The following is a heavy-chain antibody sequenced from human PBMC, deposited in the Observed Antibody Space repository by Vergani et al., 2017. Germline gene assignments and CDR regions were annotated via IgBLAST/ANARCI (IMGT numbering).Heavy chain of an antibody. Sequence: QVQLQESGPGLVKPPGTLSLTCAVSGDSISSNNCWTWVRQPPGKGLEWIGEICHTEDTKYSPSLKSRVTVSVDESKNQFSLKLTSVTAADTAVYFCASNPRLGGDVVDSWGQGTLVTVSS. CDR1: GDSISSNNC. CDR2: ICHTEDT. V-gene: IGHV4-4*01. CDR3: ASNPRLGGDVVDS. D-gene: IGHD3-16*01. J-gene: IGHJ4*02.